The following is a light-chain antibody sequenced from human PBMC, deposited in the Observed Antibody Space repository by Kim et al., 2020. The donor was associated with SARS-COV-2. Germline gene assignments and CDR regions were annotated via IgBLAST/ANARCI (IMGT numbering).Light chain of an antibody. CDR3: QSYDSSLSAWV. Sequence: IHLTGSTSNIGADYDVNWYQQIPRTAPKHLISANNSRPSKVPDRFSVSKSDTSAYLAITGLQAEDEANYYCQSYDSSLSAWVFGGGTQRTVL. CDR1: TSNIGADYD. J-gene: IGLJ3*02. V-gene: IGLV1-40*01. CDR2: ANN.